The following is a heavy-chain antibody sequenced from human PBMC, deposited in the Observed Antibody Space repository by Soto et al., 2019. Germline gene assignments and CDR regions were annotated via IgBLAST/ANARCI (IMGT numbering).Heavy chain of an antibody. CDR2: ISWNSGSI. V-gene: IGHV3-9*01. J-gene: IGHJ4*02. CDR3: AKTTVAGTALDY. CDR1: GFTFDDYA. D-gene: IGHD6-19*01. Sequence: GGSLRLSCAASGFTFDDYAMHWVWQAPGKGLEWVSGISWNSGSIGYADSVKGRFTISRDNAKNSLYLQMNSLRAEDTALYYCAKTTVAGTALDYWGQGTLVTVSS.